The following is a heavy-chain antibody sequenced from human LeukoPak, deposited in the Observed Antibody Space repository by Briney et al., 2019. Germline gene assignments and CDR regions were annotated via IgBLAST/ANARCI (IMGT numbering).Heavy chain of an antibody. V-gene: IGHV1-3*01. CDR1: GYTFTTYA. CDR3: ARVRSWEHMDV. J-gene: IGHJ6*03. CDR2: INAGYGNT. D-gene: IGHD6-13*01. Sequence: ASVKVSCKASGYTFTTYAMHWVRQAPGQRLEWMGWINAGYGNTKYSQKFQGRVTITRDTSTSTAYMELRSLRSDDTAVYYCARVRSWEHMDVWGKGTTVTVSS.